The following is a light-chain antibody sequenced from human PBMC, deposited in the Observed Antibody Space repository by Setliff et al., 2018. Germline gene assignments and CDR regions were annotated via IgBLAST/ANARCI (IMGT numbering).Light chain of an antibody. J-gene: IGLJ1*01. Sequence: QSALTQPRSVPGSPGQSVTISCTGNDNDVGGYDYVSWYQQYPDKAPKLLIYGVAKRPSGVPDRFSGSKSGNTASLTISGLQAEDEADYYCCAYAGTYTFGVFGTGTKVTVL. CDR3: CAYAGTYTFGV. CDR2: GVA. V-gene: IGLV2-11*01. CDR1: DNDVGGYDY.